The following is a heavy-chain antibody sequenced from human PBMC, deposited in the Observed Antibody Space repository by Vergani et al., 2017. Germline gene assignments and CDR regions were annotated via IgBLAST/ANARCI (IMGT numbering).Heavy chain of an antibody. V-gene: IGHV4-39*01. CDR1: GGSISSSSYY. J-gene: IGHJ4*02. CDR2: IYYSGST. D-gene: IGHD3-3*01. CDR3: ARQGVGALGLDC. Sequence: QLQLQESGPGLVKPSETLSLTCTVSGGSISSSSYYWGWIRQPPGKGLEWIGSIYYSGSTYYNPSLKSRVTISVDTSKNQFSLKLSSVTAADTAVYYCARQGVGALGLDCWGQGALVTVSS.